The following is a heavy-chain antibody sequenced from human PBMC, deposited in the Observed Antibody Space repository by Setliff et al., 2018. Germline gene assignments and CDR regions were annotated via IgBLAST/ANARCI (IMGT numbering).Heavy chain of an antibody. V-gene: IGHV3-64*01. CDR3: ARYVDIVARGYYYYYMDV. J-gene: IGHJ6*03. Sequence: GESLKISCAASGFTFSSYAMHWVRQAPGKGLEYVSAISSNGGSTYYANSVKGRFTISRDNSKNTLYLQMGSLRAEDMAVYYRARYVDIVARGYYYYYMDVWGKGTTVTVSS. CDR2: ISSNGGST. D-gene: IGHD5-12*01. CDR1: GFTFSSYA.